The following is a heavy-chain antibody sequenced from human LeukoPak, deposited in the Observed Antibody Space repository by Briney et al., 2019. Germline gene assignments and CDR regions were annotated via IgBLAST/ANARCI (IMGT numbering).Heavy chain of an antibody. CDR3: AKVMVGATTRKGGDY. CDR1: GFTFSSYA. J-gene: IGHJ4*02. V-gene: IGHV3-48*04. D-gene: IGHD1-26*01. Sequence: GGSLRLSCAASGFTFSSYAMTWVRQAPGKGLEWVSYISSSGSTIYYADSVKGRFTISRDNAKNSLYLQMNSLRAEDTAVYYCAKVMVGATTRKGGDYWGQGTLVTVSS. CDR2: ISSSGSTI.